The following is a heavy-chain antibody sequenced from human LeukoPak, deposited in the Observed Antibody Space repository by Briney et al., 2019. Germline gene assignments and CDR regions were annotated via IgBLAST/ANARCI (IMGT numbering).Heavy chain of an antibody. V-gene: IGHV4-38-2*02. D-gene: IGHD2-21*01. Sequence: SETLSLTCTVSGYSISSGYYWGWIRQPPGKGLEWIGSIYHSGSTYYNPSLKSRVTISVDTSKNQFSLKLSSVTAADTAVYYCARDGPALWHYYFDYWGQGTLVTVSS. CDR3: ARDGPALWHYYFDY. CDR2: IYHSGST. CDR1: GYSISSGYY. J-gene: IGHJ4*02.